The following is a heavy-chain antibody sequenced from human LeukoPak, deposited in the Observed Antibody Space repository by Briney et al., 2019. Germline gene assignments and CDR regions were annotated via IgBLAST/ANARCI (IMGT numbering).Heavy chain of an antibody. D-gene: IGHD3-10*01. CDR1: GFTFSSYS. CDR2: ISSSSSTI. CDR3: AREGPGYYGSGSELDY. V-gene: IGHV3-48*01. J-gene: IGHJ4*02. Sequence: GGSLRLSCAASGFTFSSYSMNWVRQAPGKGLEWVSYISSSSSTIYYADSVKGRFTISRDNAKNSLYLQMNSLRAEDTAVYYCAREGPGYYGSGSELDYWGQGTLVTVSS.